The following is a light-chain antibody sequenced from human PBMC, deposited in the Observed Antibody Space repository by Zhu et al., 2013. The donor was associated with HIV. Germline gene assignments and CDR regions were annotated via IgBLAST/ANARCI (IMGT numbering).Light chain of an antibody. J-gene: IGKJ2*01. CDR3: QQYGSSPLYT. V-gene: IGKV3-20*01. CDR2: DAS. CDR1: QSISSN. Sequence: EIVVTQSPASLSVSPGEGATLSCRTSQSISSNLAWYQHKPGQAPRLLIYDASNRATGIPARFSGSGSGTDFTLTISRLEPEDFAVFYCQQYGSSPLYTLGQGTKLEIK.